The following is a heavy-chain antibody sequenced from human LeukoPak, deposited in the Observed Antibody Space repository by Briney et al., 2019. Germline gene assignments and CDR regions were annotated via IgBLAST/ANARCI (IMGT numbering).Heavy chain of an antibody. CDR3: ARGPYYYDSSGYSDY. D-gene: IGHD3-22*01. CDR2: ISSSSSYI. Sequence: PGGSLRLSCAAPGFTFSIYSMNWVRQAPGKGLEWVHSISSSSSYIYYADSVKGRFTISRDNAKNSLYLQMNGLRAEDTAVYYCARGPYYYDSSGYSDYWGQGTLVTVSS. V-gene: IGHV3-21*01. J-gene: IGHJ4*02. CDR1: GFTFSIYS.